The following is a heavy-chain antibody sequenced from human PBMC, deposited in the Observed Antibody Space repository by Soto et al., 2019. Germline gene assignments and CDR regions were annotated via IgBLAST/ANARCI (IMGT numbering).Heavy chain of an antibody. V-gene: IGHV3-9*01. CDR3: AKFLYSRSWYWPAQH. D-gene: IGHD6-13*01. J-gene: IGHJ1*01. Sequence: GGSLRLSCAASGFTFDDYAMPWVRQAPGKGLEWVSGISWNSGSIGYADSVKGRFTISRDNAKNSLYLQMNSLRAEDTALYYSAKFLYSRSWYWPAQHCGQRTLVTVSS. CDR2: ISWNSGSI. CDR1: GFTFDDYA.